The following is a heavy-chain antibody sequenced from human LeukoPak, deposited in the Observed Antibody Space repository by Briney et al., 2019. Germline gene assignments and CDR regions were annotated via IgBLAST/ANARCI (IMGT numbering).Heavy chain of an antibody. Sequence: SETLSLTCTVSGHPISCGGYSGRRIPQHPGKGLEWLGYIYYSGSTYDSRPPHSHLTISEDTSKNQFSLKLSSVTAADTAVYYCARERKISAARPEYYYYYYMDVWGKGTTVTVSS. CDR3: ARERKISAARPEYYYYYYMDV. J-gene: IGHJ6*03. V-gene: IGHV4-31*01. D-gene: IGHD6-6*01. CDR2: IYYSGST. CDR1: GHPISCGGYS.